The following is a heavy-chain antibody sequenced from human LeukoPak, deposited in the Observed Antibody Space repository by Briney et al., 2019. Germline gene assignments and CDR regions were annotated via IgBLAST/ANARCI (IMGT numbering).Heavy chain of an antibody. J-gene: IGHJ4*02. V-gene: IGHV1-2*06. CDR3: ARGPSGSDY. Sequence: ASVKVSCKVSGYTFTGYYLHWLRQAPGQGLEWMGRINPSGGGTNYAQKFQGRVTMTRDTPINTAYMDLSSLRSDDTAVYYCARGPSGSDYWGQGTLVTVSS. CDR2: INPSGGGT. D-gene: IGHD3-10*01. CDR1: GYTFTGYY.